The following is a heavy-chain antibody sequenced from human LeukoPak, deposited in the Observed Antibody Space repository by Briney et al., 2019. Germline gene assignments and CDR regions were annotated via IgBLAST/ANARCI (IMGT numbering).Heavy chain of an antibody. J-gene: IGHJ4*02. CDR2: ISSSSSYI. CDR3: ARGDAAAAGPTGY. Sequence: GSLRLSCVASGFTFSSYSMNWVRQAPGKGLEWVSSISSSSSYIYYADSVKGRFTISRDNAKNSLYLQMNSLRAEDTAVYYCARGDAAAAGPTGYWGQGTLVTVSS. D-gene: IGHD6-13*01. CDR1: GFTFSSYS. V-gene: IGHV3-21*01.